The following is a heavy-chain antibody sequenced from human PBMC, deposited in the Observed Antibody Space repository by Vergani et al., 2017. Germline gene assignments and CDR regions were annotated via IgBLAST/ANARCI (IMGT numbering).Heavy chain of an antibody. J-gene: IGHJ6*02. CDR2: ISWNSGSI. Sequence: EVQLVESGGGLVQPGRSLRLSCAASGFTFDDYAMHWVRQAPGKGLEWVSGISWNSGSIGYADSVKGRFTISRDNAKNSLYLQMNSLRAEDTAVYYCARDTKGSGSYYYYGMDVWGQGTTVTVSS. V-gene: IGHV3-9*01. CDR3: ARDTKGSGSYYYYGMDV. D-gene: IGHD3-10*01. CDR1: GFTFDDYA.